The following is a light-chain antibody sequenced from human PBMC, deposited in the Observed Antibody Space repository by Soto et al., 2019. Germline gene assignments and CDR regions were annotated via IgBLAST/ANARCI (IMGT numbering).Light chain of an antibody. CDR1: SSDVGSYNL. Sequence: QSARTQPASVSGSPGQSITISCTGTSSDVGSYNLVSWYQQHPGEAPKLMIYEGSKRPSGVSNRFSGSKSGNTASLTISGLQAEDDADYYCCSYADSSTYVFGTGTKVTVL. V-gene: IGLV2-23*01. CDR3: CSYADSSTYV. CDR2: EGS. J-gene: IGLJ1*01.